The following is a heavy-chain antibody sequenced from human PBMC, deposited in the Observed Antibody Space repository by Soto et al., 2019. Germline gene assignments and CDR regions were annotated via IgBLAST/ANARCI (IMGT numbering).Heavy chain of an antibody. CDR1: GYTFTGYY. Sequence: QVQLVQSGAEVKKPGASVKVSCKASGYTFTGYYMHWVRQAPGQGLEWMGWINPNSGGTNYAQKSQGWVTMTRDTSLSTAYMELSRLRSDDTAVYYCARAEDCSSISCYAGAYYYYGMDVWGQGTTVTVSS. CDR3: ARAEDCSSISCYAGAYYYYGMDV. D-gene: IGHD2-2*01. J-gene: IGHJ6*02. CDR2: INPNSGGT. V-gene: IGHV1-2*04.